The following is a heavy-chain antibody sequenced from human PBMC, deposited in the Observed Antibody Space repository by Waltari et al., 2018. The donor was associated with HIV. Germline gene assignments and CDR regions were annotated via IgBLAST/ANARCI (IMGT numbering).Heavy chain of an antibody. CDR3: ASIAYCGGDCYPRGMDV. CDR2: IYSGGST. D-gene: IGHD2-21*02. Sequence: EQSAVTGGALVKPGGSLTPTSTASGSPASSNYMRWVRQAPGKGLEWVSVIYSGGSTYYADSVKGRFTISRDNSKNTLYLQMNSLRAEDTAVYYCASIAYCGGDCYPRGMDVWGQGTTVTVSS. CDR1: GSPASSNY. J-gene: IGHJ6*02. V-gene: IGHV3-66*01.